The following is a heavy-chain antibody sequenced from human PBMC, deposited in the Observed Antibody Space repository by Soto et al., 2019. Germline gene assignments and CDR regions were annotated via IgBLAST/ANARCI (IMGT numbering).Heavy chain of an antibody. CDR1: GYTFTSYG. CDR3: ARVRQEDTAMVTELSYNFYYYYGMDV. Sequence: QVQLVQSGAEVKKPGASVKVSCKASGYTFTSYGISWVRQAPGQGLEWMGWISAYNGNTNYAQKLQGRVTMTTDTSTSTAYMELRSLRSDDTAVYYCARVRQEDTAMVTELSYNFYYYYGMDVWGQGTTVTVSS. V-gene: IGHV1-18*01. CDR2: ISAYNGNT. D-gene: IGHD5-18*01. J-gene: IGHJ6*02.